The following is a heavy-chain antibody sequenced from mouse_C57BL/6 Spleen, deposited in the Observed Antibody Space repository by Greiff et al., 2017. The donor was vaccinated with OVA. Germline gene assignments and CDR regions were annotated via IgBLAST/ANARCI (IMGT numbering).Heavy chain of an antibody. CDR3: ARSDDYDWDYAIDY. J-gene: IGHJ4*01. Sequence: VQLVESGAELVRPGASVKLSCKASGYTFTDYHINWVKQRPGQGLEWIARIYHGSGNTYYNEKFKGKATLTAAKSSSTAYMQLSSLTSDDSAFYFCARSDDYDWDYAIDYWGQGTSVTVSS. V-gene: IGHV1-76*01. CDR2: IYHGSGNT. D-gene: IGHD2-4*01. CDR1: GYTFTDYH.